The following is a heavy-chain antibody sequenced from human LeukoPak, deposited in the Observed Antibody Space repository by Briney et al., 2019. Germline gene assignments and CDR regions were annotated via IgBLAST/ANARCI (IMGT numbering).Heavy chain of an antibody. J-gene: IGHJ4*02. D-gene: IGHD6-13*01. CDR1: GGSISSGSYY. V-gene: IGHV4-61*02. CDR3: ARVDSSSWYRFDY. Sequence: SETLSLTCTVSGGSISSGSYYLTWIRQSAGKGLEWIGRIYSSGSTNYNPSLKSRVTISVDTSKNQFSLKLSSVTAADTAVYYCARVDSSSWYRFDYWGQGTLVTVSS. CDR2: IYSSGST.